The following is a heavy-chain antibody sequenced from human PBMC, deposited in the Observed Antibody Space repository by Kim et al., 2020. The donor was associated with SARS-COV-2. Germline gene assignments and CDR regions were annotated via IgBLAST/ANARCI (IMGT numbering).Heavy chain of an antibody. J-gene: IGHJ4*02. CDR3: AKTSLGVVTANTYFDY. Sequence: GGSLRLSCAASGFTFRNYAMSWVRQAPGKGLEWVSGISGSGGITNYAESVKGRFTISRDNSKSTVFLQMNSLRAKDTAVYYCAKTSLGVVTANTYFDYWGQVALLTVSS. CDR1: GFTFRNYA. V-gene: IGHV3-23*01. CDR2: ISGSGGIT. D-gene: IGHD3-3*01.